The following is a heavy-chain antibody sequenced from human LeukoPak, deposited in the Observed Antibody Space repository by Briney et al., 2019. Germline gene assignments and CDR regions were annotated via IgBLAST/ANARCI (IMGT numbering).Heavy chain of an antibody. J-gene: IGHJ3*02. V-gene: IGHV1-2*02. CDR2: INPNSGGT. CDR1: GYTFTGYY. CDR3: ARDREGYYDILTGYYGVGAFDI. D-gene: IGHD3-9*01. Sequence: GASVKVSCKASGYTFTGYYMHWVRQAPGQGLEWMGWINPNSGGTNYAQKFQGRVTMTRDTSISTAYMELSRLRSDDTAVYYCARDREGYYDILTGYYGVGAFDIWGQGTMVTVSP.